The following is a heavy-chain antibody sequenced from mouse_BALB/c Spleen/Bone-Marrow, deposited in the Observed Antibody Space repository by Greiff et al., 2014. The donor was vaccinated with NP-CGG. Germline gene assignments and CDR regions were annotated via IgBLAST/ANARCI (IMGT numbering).Heavy chain of an antibody. CDR3: TRRGFDF. CDR1: GFNIKDTY. CDR2: IDPENGNI. Sequence: EVQLQQSGAELVKPGASVKLSCTASGFNIKDTYIHWVKRRPEQGLEWIGRIDPENGNIKNDPKFQVKATITADTSSNTAYLQLSSLTSEDTAVYYCTRRGFDFWGQGTTLPVSS. J-gene: IGHJ2*01. V-gene: IGHV14-3*02.